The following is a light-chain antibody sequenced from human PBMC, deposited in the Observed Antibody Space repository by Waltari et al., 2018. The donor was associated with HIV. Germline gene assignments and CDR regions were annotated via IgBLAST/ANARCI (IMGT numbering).Light chain of an antibody. CDR2: LSS. V-gene: IGKV2-28*01. CDR1: QNLLHSNGNNY. Sequence: IVLTQSPVSLPVIPGEPASISCRSSQNLLHSNGNNYLEWYVLKPGRSPQRLIYLSSKRASGVPDRLSGSGSGTDFTLRISRVAAEDVGVYYCMQSLQSPWTFGQGTKV. CDR3: MQSLQSPWT. J-gene: IGKJ1*01.